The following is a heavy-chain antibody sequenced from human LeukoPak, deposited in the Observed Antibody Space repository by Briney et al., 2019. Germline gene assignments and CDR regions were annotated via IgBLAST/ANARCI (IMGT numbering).Heavy chain of an antibody. Sequence: MSSETLSLTCTVSGGSINSSSYYWGWIRQPPGKGLEWIGSIFYSGNTYDNPSLKSRVTISVDTSKNQFSLKLNSVTAADTAVYYCARHRSKWLQSSFDYWGQGTLVTVSS. CDR3: ARHRSKWLQSSFDY. J-gene: IGHJ4*02. CDR1: GGSINSSSYY. V-gene: IGHV4-39*01. D-gene: IGHD5-24*01. CDR2: IFYSGNT.